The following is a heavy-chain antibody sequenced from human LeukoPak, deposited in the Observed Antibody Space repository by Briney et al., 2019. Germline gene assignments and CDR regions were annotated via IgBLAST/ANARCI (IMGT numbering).Heavy chain of an antibody. V-gene: IGHV3-23*01. CDR1: GFTFSSYA. Sequence: GGSLRLSCAASGFTFSSYAMSWVRQAPGKGLEWVSAISGSGGSTYYADSVKGRFTISRDNSKNTLYLQMNSLRAEDTAVYYCARDFYYDSSGYSPLDYWGQGTLVTVSS. J-gene: IGHJ4*02. CDR2: ISGSGGST. D-gene: IGHD3-22*01. CDR3: ARDFYYDSSGYSPLDY.